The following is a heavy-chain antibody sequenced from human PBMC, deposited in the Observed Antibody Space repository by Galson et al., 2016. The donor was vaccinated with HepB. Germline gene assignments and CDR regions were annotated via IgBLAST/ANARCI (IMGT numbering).Heavy chain of an antibody. CDR3: ATEFYGDYVADAFDV. CDR1: GYTLTELS. CDR2: FNPEDGKT. V-gene: IGHV1-24*01. Sequence: SVKVSCKASGYTLTELSMHWVRQAPGKGLEWMGGFNPEDGKTIYAQSFQGRVTMTEDTSTDTAYMELSSLRSEDTAVYYRATEFYGDYVADAFDVWGQGTMVTVSS. J-gene: IGHJ3*01. D-gene: IGHD4-17*01.